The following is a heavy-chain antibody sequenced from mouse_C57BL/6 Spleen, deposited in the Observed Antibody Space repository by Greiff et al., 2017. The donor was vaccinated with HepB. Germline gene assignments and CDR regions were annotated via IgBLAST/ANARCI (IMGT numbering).Heavy chain of an antibody. CDR2: INPSSGYT. CDR3: ALLRRNYAMDY. V-gene: IGHV1-4*01. Sequence: QVQLKESGAELARPGASVKMSCKASGYTFTSYTMHWVKQRPGQGLEWIGYINPSSGYTKYNQKFKDKATLTADKSSSTAYMQLSSLTSEDSAVYYCALLRRNYAMDYWGQGTSVTVSS. D-gene: IGHD1-2*01. J-gene: IGHJ4*01. CDR1: GYTFTSYT.